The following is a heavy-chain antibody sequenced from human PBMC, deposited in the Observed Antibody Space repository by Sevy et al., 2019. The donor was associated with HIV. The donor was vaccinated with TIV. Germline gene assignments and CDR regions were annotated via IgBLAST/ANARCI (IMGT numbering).Heavy chain of an antibody. CDR2: TSAYYGRT. Sequence: ASVKVSCKASGYTVTDYAISWVRQAPGGGLEWVGWTSAYYGRTIYAPSLQGRVTLTKNTSTNTAYMELRSLRSDDTAVYYCVREAQYSYYIYFAYWGQGTLVTVSS. D-gene: IGHD3-22*01. CDR3: VREAQYSYYIYFAY. J-gene: IGHJ4*02. V-gene: IGHV1-18*01. CDR1: GYTVTDYA.